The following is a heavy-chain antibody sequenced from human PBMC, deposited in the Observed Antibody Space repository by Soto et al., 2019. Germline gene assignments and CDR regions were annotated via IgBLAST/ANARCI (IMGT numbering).Heavy chain of an antibody. J-gene: IGHJ5*02. CDR2: IIPIFGTA. CDR1: GGTFSNYA. D-gene: IGHD6-19*01. Sequence: AVKVSCKASGGTFSNYAIGWVRQAPGQGLEWMGGIIPIFGTANYAQKFQGRVTITADESTSTAYMELSSLRSEDTAVYYCARDLIRGYSSGLHWFDPWGQGTLVTVSS. V-gene: IGHV1-69*13. CDR3: ARDLIRGYSSGLHWFDP.